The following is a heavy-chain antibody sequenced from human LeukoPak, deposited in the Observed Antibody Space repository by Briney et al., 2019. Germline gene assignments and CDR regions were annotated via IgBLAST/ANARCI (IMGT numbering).Heavy chain of an antibody. CDR1: DYSISSGYF. J-gene: IGHJ5*02. CDR2: IFHTGSS. CDR3: ARDLGLTISDNWFDP. Sequence: SETLSLTCTVSDYSISSGYFWTWIRQPPGKGLEWIGSIFHTGSSYYNPSVKSPVAISVDTSKNQFSLELSSVTAADTAVYYCARDLGLTISDNWFDPWGQGTLVTVSS. V-gene: IGHV4-38-2*02. D-gene: IGHD3-3*01.